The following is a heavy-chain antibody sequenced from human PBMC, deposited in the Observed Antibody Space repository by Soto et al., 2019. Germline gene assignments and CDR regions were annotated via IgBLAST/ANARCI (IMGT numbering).Heavy chain of an antibody. CDR3: ARPQYYYDSSANSPDYYGMDV. CDR2: IYSGDSDT. CDR1: GYSFTSYW. D-gene: IGHD3-22*01. V-gene: IGHV5-51*01. Sequence: GESLKISCKGSGYSFTSYWIGWVRQMPGKGLEWMGIIYSGDSDTRYSPSFQGQVTISADKSISTAYLQWSSLKASDTAMYYCARPQYYYDSSANSPDYYGMDVWGQGTTVTVSS. J-gene: IGHJ6*02.